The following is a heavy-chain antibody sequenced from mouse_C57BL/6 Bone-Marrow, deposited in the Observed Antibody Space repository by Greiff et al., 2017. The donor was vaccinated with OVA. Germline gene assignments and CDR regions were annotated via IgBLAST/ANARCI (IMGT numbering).Heavy chain of an antibody. CDR3: ARQNSLYWYFDV. Sequence: QVQLKQPGAELVRPGSSVKLSCKASGYTFTSYWMHWVKQRPIQGLEWIGNIDPSDSETHYNQKFKDKATLTVDKSSSTAYMQLSSLTSEDSAVYYCARQNSLYWYFDVWGTGTTVTVSS. CDR1: GYTFTSYW. V-gene: IGHV1-52*01. CDR2: IDPSDSET. J-gene: IGHJ1*03. D-gene: IGHD6-2*01.